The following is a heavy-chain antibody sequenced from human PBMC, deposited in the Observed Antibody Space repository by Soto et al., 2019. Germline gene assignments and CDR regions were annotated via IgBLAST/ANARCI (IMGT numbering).Heavy chain of an antibody. CDR2: ISTDGGST. V-gene: IGHV3-64*04. Sequence: GGSLRLSCSASGFTFSIYAMHWVRQAPGKGLQYVAAISTDGGSTYYADSVKGRFTISRDISKNTLYLQMNDLRAEDTAVYYCAREVRRERPIDYWGQGTLVTVSS. CDR1: GFTFSIYA. CDR3: AREVRRERPIDY. J-gene: IGHJ4*02. D-gene: IGHD6-25*01.